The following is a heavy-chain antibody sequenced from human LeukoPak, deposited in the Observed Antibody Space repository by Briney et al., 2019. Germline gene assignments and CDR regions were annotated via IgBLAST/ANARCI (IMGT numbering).Heavy chain of an antibody. CDR3: ARIGGSSYYYYGMDV. CDR2: INPSGGST. CDR1: GYTFTSYY. J-gene: IGHJ6*02. Sequence: ASVTVSCKASGYTFTSYYMHWVRQAPGQGLEWMGIINPSGGSTSYAQKFQGRVTMTRDTSTSTVYMELSSLRSEDTAVYYCARIGGSSYYYYGMDVWGQGTTVTVSS. V-gene: IGHV1-46*01. D-gene: IGHD3-22*01.